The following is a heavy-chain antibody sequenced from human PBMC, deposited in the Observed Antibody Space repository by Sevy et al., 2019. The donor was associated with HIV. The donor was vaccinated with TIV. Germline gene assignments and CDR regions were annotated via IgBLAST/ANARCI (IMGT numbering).Heavy chain of an antibody. CDR1: GFTFSNFG. CDR3: AKDGEFCSGGGCYLGWIDY. V-gene: IGHV3-30*18. J-gene: IGHJ4*02. D-gene: IGHD2-15*01. Sequence: GGSLRLSCAASGFTFSNFGMHWVRQAPGKGLEWLADISYDGNKIYYVDSVKGRFTVSRENSKNTQYLQMNNLRAEDTAVYFCAKDGEFCSGGGCYLGWIDYWGQGTLVTVSS. CDR2: ISYDGNKI.